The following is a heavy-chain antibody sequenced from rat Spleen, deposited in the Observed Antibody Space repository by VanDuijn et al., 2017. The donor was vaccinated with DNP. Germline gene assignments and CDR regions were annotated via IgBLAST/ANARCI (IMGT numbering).Heavy chain of an antibody. J-gene: IGHJ2*01. CDR3: VTRGKYGGYDY. Sequence: EVQLVESGGGLVQPGGSLKLSCAGSGFTFSDYYMAWVRQAPTKGLEWVASISYDAVGTYYRDSVKGRFIISSDNAKTTLNLQMDSLRSEDTATYYCVTRGKYGGYDYWGQGVMVTVSS. CDR2: ISYDAVGT. D-gene: IGHD1-11*01. V-gene: IGHV5-20*01. CDR1: GFTFSDYY.